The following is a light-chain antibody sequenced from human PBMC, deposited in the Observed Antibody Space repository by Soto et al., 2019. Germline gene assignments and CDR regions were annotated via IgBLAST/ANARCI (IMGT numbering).Light chain of an antibody. CDR3: ATWDNSLNGYV. V-gene: IGLV1-44*01. J-gene: IGLJ1*01. CDR2: SNS. Sequence: QSVLTQPPSASGTPGQRVTISCSGSTSNIGDNYVFWSQQLPGTAPKLLMYSNSERPSGVPDRFSGSKSGTTASLAIRGLQSEDEADDYCATWDNSLNGYVFGTGTKVTVL. CDR1: TSNIGDNY.